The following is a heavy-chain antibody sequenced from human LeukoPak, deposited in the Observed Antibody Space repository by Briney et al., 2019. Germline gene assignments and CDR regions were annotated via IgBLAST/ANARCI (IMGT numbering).Heavy chain of an antibody. CDR3: ARDRDSSGLHDY. CDR2: ISSSSSYI. J-gene: IGHJ4*02. CDR1: GFTLSSYT. D-gene: IGHD6-19*01. V-gene: IGHV3-21*06. Sequence: GGSLRLSCTPSGFTLSSYTMNWVRQAPGEGLECVSSISSSSSYIYFADSVKGRFTISRDNDKNSLYLQMNSLRAEDTAVYYCARDRDSSGLHDYWGQGTLVTVSS.